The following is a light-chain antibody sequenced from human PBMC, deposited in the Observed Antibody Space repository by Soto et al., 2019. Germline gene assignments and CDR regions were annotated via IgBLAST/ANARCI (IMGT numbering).Light chain of an antibody. Sequence: EIVLTQSPGTLSLSAGERATLSCRASQTVNSNYFAWYQQKPDQAPRLLIYAASSRAIGIPDRFSGSGSGTDFTLTINGLEPEDCAVYYCQQFGNSPQTFGQGTKVEIE. CDR1: QTVNSNY. CDR2: AAS. CDR3: QQFGNSPQT. V-gene: IGKV3-20*01. J-gene: IGKJ1*01.